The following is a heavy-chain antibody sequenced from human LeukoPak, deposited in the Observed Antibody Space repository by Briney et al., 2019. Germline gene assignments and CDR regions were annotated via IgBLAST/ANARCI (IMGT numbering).Heavy chain of an antibody. CDR1: GFTFSSYE. Sequence: GGSLRLSCAASGFTFSSYEMNWVRQAPGKGLEWVSYIRSSGSTIYYADSVKGRFTISRDNAKNSLYLQMNSLRTEDTALYYCAKDIGPSPYYGSGSLDYWGQGTLVTVSS. CDR3: AKDIGPSPYYGSGSLDY. J-gene: IGHJ4*02. D-gene: IGHD3-10*01. V-gene: IGHV3-48*03. CDR2: IRSSGSTI.